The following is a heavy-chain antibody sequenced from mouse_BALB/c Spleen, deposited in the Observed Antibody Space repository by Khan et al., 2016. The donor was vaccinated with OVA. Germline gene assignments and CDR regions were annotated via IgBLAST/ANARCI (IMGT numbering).Heavy chain of an antibody. Sequence: QIQLVQSGPELKKPGETIKISCQASGYTFTNNGVDWVKQAPGKGLKWMGWINTYTGETTYADDFKGRFAFSLEISASTAYLQFNNLNNEDTATYFCARSMPHYYGSRYFDYWGQGTTLTVSA. J-gene: IGHJ2*01. CDR1: GYTFTNNG. CDR3: ARSMPHYYGSRYFDY. CDR2: INTYTGET. D-gene: IGHD1-1*01. V-gene: IGHV9-3-1*01.